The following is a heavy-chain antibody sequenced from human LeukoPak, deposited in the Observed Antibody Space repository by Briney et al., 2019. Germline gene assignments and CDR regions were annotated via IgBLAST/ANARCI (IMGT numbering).Heavy chain of an antibody. CDR2: IVVGSGNT. J-gene: IGHJ4*02. CDR3: ARFGVVGATRDY. V-gene: IGHV1-58*01. D-gene: IGHD1-26*01. CDR1: GFTFTSSA. Sequence: SVKVSCKASGFTFTSSAVQWVRQARGQRLEWIGWIVVGSGNTNYAQKFQERVTITRDMSTSTAYMELSSLRSEDTAVYYCARFGVVGATRDYWGQGTLVTVSS.